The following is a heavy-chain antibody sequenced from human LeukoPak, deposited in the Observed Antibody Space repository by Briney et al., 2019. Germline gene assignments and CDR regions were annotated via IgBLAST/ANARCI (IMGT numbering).Heavy chain of an antibody. J-gene: IGHJ4*02. CDR2: INHSGST. V-gene: IGHV4-34*01. Sequence: PSETLSLTCAVYGGSFSGYYGSWIRQPPGKGLEWIGEINHSGSTNYNPSLKGRATISVDTSKNQVALNRSSVTAAHTAWYYCASGYTGTDYWGQGTLVTVSS. CDR3: ASGYTGTDY. D-gene: IGHD5-12*01. CDR1: GGSFSGYY.